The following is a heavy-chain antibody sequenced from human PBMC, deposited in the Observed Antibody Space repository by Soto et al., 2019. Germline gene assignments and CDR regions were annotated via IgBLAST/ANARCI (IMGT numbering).Heavy chain of an antibody. J-gene: IGHJ3*02. CDR3: ATDLGGYDYVAFDI. CDR2: MNPNSGKT. CDR1: GYTFTSYE. Sequence: GASVKVSCKASGYTFTSYEINWVRQATGQGLEWLGWMNPNSGKTGYAQKFQGRVTMTSNNSISTAYMELSSLRSEDTAVYYCATDLGGYDYVAFDIWGQGTMVTVSS. D-gene: IGHD5-12*01. V-gene: IGHV1-8*01.